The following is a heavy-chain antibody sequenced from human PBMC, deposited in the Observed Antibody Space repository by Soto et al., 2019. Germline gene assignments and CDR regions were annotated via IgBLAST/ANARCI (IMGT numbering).Heavy chain of an antibody. CDR1: GYTFTRNA. CDR2: IDAGNGNT. Sequence: QVQLVQSGAEVKKPGASVILSCKASGYTFTRNAIHWVRQAPGQRLEGIGKIDAGNGNTKYSQKFQGRVTIARDTAASAVYMELNTMKSGDTSIYFCAWSETDYSRFDYWGQGTLVTVSS. CDR3: AWSETDYSRFDY. J-gene: IGHJ4*02. V-gene: IGHV1-3*01. D-gene: IGHD3-9*01.